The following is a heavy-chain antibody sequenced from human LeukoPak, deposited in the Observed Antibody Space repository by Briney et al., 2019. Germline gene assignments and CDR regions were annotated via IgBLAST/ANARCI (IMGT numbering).Heavy chain of an antibody. CDR3: ASHYGDYGGPAGFDY. Sequence: TSETLSLTCAVYGGSFSGYYWSRIRQPPGKGLEWVGEINHSGSTNYNPSLKSRVTISVDTSKNQFSLKLSSVTAADTAVYYCASHYGDYGGPAGFDYWGQRTLVTVSS. J-gene: IGHJ4*02. D-gene: IGHD4-17*01. CDR1: GGSFSGYY. CDR2: INHSGST. V-gene: IGHV4-34*01.